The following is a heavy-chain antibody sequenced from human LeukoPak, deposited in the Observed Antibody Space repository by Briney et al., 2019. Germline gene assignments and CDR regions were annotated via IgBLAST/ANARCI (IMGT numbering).Heavy chain of an antibody. CDR3: ARAMRVSYYYYYYMDV. J-gene: IGHJ6*03. CDR1: GFTFSSYS. CDR2: ISSSSSYI. D-gene: IGHD2-21*01. Sequence: GGSLRLSCAASGFTFSSYSMNWVRQAPGKGLEWVSSISSSSSYIYYADSVKGRFTISRDNAKNSLYLQMNSLRAEDTAVYYCARAMRVSYYYYYYMDVWGKGTTVTVSS. V-gene: IGHV3-21*01.